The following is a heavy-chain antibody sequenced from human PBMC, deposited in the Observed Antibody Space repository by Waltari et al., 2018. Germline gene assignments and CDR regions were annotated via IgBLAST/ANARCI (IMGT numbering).Heavy chain of an antibody. V-gene: IGHV3-30*18. Sequence: QVQLVQSGGGVVQPGTSLRLSCTASGFTFKSFSMFWVRQAPGRGLEWVSLLSHDGANEHSAASVKCRFTISRDSSKGALYLQMNNLRAEDTAVYFCAKSRSLFYYCALDVWGQGTTVVVSS. D-gene: IGHD2-2*01. J-gene: IGHJ6*02. CDR3: AKSRSLFYYCALDV. CDR2: LSHDGANE. CDR1: GFTFKSFS.